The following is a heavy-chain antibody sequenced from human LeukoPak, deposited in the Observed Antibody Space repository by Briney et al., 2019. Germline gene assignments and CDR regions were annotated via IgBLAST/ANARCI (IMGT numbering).Heavy chain of an antibody. J-gene: IGHJ4*02. CDR2: IDISGSNA. CDR3: AKELRPNDY. Sequence: PGGSLRLSCAACRVTFSSHAMSWVRQAPGRGLEWVSSIDISGSNAYYADSVKGRFTISRDNSRNTLYLQMDSLRAEDSAIYYCAKELRPNDYWGQGTLVTVSS. CDR1: RVTFSSHA. V-gene: IGHV3-23*01. D-gene: IGHD4-17*01.